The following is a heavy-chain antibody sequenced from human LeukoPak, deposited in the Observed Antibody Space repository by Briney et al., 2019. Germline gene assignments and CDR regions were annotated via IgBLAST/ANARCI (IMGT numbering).Heavy chain of an antibody. V-gene: IGHV3-66*01. CDR2: IYSRGDT. J-gene: IGHJ4*02. D-gene: IGHD6-13*01. CDR3: AREIAAAGVDY. Sequence: GGSLRLSCAASEFIVSINYMTWVRQAPGKGLEWVSLIYSRGDTKYADSVKGRFTISRDNSKNTLYLQMNSLRAEDTAVYYCAREIAAAGVDYWGQGTLVTVSS. CDR1: EFIVSINY.